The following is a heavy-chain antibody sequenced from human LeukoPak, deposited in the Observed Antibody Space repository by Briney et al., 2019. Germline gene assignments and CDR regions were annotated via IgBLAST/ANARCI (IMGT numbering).Heavy chain of an antibody. D-gene: IGHD3-10*01. CDR3: AKDREVLLWFGESHYFDY. V-gene: IGHV3-23*01. Sequence: GGSLRLFSGASGCTFSSYALIWVRQAPAKRREGFSAISGTGGNTYYADSVKGGLAISRDNSKDKLYLQMNRLRAQDTAVYYGAKDREVLLWFGESHYFDYWGQRTLVTVCS. J-gene: IGHJ4*02. CDR2: ISGTGGNT. CDR1: GCTFSSYA.